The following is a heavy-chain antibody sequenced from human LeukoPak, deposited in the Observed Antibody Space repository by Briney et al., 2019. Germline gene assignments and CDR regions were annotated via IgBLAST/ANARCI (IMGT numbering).Heavy chain of an antibody. Sequence: ASATVSCKASGYTFTSYDINWVRQATGQGLEWMGWMNPNSGSTGYAQKFQGRVTITRNTSISTAYMELSGLRSEDTAVYYCARGRSTGYPYYFEYWGQGTLVTVSS. CDR1: GYTFTSYD. CDR2: MNPNSGST. CDR3: ARGRSTGYPYYFEY. D-gene: IGHD5-12*01. J-gene: IGHJ4*02. V-gene: IGHV1-8*03.